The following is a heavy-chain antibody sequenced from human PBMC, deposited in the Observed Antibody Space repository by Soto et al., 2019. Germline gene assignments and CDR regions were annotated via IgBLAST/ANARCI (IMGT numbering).Heavy chain of an antibody. V-gene: IGHV4-34*01. CDR2: INHSGST. D-gene: IGHD3-3*01. J-gene: IGHJ6*02. CDR3: ARGGALRFLEWYKNYYYYGMDV. CDR1: GGSFSGYY. Sequence: ETRPVTYAVYGGSFSGYYWRGSRQPPGKGLEWIGEINHSGSTNYNPSLKSRVTISVDTSKNQFSLKLSSVTAADTAVYYCARGGALRFLEWYKNYYYYGMDVWGQGPTVT.